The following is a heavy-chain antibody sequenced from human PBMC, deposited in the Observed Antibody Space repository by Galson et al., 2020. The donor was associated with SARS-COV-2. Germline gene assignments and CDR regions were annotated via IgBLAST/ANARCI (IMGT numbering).Heavy chain of an antibody. Sequence: GGSLRLSCGASAFIFSDYWMHWVRQTPGKGLVWVSRMNSDGTTTDYADSVKDRFTISRDNSRSTLFLQMDSLRAEDTAVYFCARADVLLDAFDVWGQGTMVTVSS. CDR2: MNSDGTTT. CDR3: ARADVLLDAFDV. D-gene: IGHD2-15*01. CDR1: AFIFSDYW. V-gene: IGHV3-74*01. J-gene: IGHJ3*01.